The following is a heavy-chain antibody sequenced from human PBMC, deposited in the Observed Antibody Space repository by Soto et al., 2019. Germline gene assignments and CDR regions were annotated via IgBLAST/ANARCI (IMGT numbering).Heavy chain of an antibody. V-gene: IGHV1-2*02. D-gene: IGHD5-18*01. Sequence: QVQLVQSGAEVKKPGASVKVSCKASGYTFTGYYMHRVRQAPGQGLEWMGWINPNSGGTNYAQKFQGRVTMTRDTSISTAYMELSRLRSDDTAVYYCARVTLRGYSYGYYYYGMDVWGQGTTVTVSS. J-gene: IGHJ6*02. CDR2: INPNSGGT. CDR3: ARVTLRGYSYGYYYYGMDV. CDR1: GYTFTGYY.